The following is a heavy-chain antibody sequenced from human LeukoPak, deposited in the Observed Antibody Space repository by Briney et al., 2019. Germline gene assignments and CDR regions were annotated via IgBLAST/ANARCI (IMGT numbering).Heavy chain of an antibody. CDR2: IYTSGST. CDR1: GGSISSYY. D-gene: IGHD3/OR15-3a*01. Sequence: SETLSLTCTVSGGSISSYYWSWIRQPAGKGLEWIGRIYTSGSTNYNPSLKSRVTMSVDTSKNQFSLKLSSVTAADTAVYYCARGKPLGWDWDYFDYWGQGTLVTVSS. V-gene: IGHV4-4*07. J-gene: IGHJ4*02. CDR3: ARGKPLGWDWDYFDY.